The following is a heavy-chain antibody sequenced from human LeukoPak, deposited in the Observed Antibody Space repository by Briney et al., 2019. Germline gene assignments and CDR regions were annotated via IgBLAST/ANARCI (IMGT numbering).Heavy chain of an antibody. CDR2: IYHSGST. Sequence: SETLSLTCTVSGGSISSGGYYWSWIRQPPGKGLEWIGYIYHSGSTYYNPSLKSRVTISVDRSKNQFSLKLSSVTAADTAVYYCARDLLMVRANIPLDSWGQGTLVTVSS. CDR3: ARDLLMVRANIPLDS. CDR1: GGSISSGGYY. J-gene: IGHJ4*02. D-gene: IGHD3-10*01. V-gene: IGHV4-30-2*01.